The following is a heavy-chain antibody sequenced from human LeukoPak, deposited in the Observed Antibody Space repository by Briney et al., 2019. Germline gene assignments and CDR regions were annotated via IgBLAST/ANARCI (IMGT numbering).Heavy chain of an antibody. J-gene: IGHJ4*02. CDR3: AKDSFRGGRELFDY. CDR1: GFTFSSYG. CDR2: ISYDGSNK. Sequence: GGSLRLSCAASGFTFSSYGMHWVRQAPGKGLEWVAVISYDGSNKYYADSVKGRFTISRDNSKNTLYLQMNSLRAEDTAVYYCAKDSFRGGRELFDYWGQGTLVTVSS. V-gene: IGHV3-30*12. D-gene: IGHD3-10*01.